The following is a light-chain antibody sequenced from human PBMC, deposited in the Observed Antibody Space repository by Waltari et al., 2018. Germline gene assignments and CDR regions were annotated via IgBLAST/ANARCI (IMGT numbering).Light chain of an antibody. CDR3: QQYNSYSPWP. J-gene: IGKJ1*01. V-gene: IGKV1-5*03. Sequence: DIQMTQSPSTLSASVGDIVTITCRASQSISSWLAWYQQKPGKAPKLLIYKASSLESGVPSRFSGSGSGTEFTLTISSLQPDDFATYYFQQYNSYSPWPFGQGTKVEIK. CDR2: KAS. CDR1: QSISSW.